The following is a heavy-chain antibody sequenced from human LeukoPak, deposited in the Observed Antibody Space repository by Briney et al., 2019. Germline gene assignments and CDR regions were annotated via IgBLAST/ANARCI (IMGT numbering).Heavy chain of an antibody. D-gene: IGHD3-3*01. CDR3: ARPHSISGDDAFDI. Sequence: GGSLSLSCAPSGFTYSRYWMTWVRQAPGKGLEWVANIKQDGSEKYYVGSVMGRFTISRDNAKNSLFLQMNSLRAEDTAVYYCARPHSISGDDAFDIWGHGTMVSVSS. J-gene: IGHJ3*02. V-gene: IGHV3-7*01. CDR2: IKQDGSEK. CDR1: GFTYSRYW.